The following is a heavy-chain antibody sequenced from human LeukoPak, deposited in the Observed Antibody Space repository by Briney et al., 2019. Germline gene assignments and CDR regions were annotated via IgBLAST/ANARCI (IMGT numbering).Heavy chain of an antibody. CDR2: INHSGST. D-gene: IGHD3-10*01. V-gene: IGHV4-34*01. CDR3: ARRTRFSMVRGTTFDY. J-gene: IGHJ4*02. Sequence: SETLSLTCAVYGGSFSGYYWSWIRQPPGKGLEWIGEINHSGSTNYSPSLKSRVTISVDTSKNQFSLKLSSVTAADTAVYYCARRTRFSMVRGTTFDYWGQGTLVTVSS. CDR1: GGSFSGYY.